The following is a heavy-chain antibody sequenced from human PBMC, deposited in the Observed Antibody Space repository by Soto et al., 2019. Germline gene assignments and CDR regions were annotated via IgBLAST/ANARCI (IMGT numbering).Heavy chain of an antibody. CDR1: GYTFTSYG. J-gene: IGHJ6*03. V-gene: IGHV1-18*01. CDR2: ISAYNGNT. D-gene: IGHD3-3*01. Sequence: ASVKVSCKASGYTFTSYGISWVRQAPGQGLEWMGWISAYNGNTNYAQKLQGRVTMTTDTSTSTAYMELRSLRSDDTAVYYCAKLSPGYDFWSGYWDYYYYYMDVWGKGTTVTVSS. CDR3: AKLSPGYDFWSGYWDYYYYYMDV.